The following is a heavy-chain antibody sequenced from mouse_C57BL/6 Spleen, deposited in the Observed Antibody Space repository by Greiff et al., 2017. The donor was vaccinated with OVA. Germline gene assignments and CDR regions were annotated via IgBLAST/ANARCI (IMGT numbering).Heavy chain of an antibody. V-gene: IGHV5-17*01. CDR1: GFTFSDYG. CDR3: ARRYYYGSSYAMDY. CDR2: ISSGSSTI. J-gene: IGHJ4*01. D-gene: IGHD1-1*01. Sequence: DVQLVESGGGLVKPGGSLKLSCAASGFTFSDYGMHWVRQAPEKGLEWVAYISSGSSTIYYADTVKGRFTISRDNAKNTLFLQMTSLRSEDTAMYYCARRYYYGSSYAMDYWGQGTSATVSS.